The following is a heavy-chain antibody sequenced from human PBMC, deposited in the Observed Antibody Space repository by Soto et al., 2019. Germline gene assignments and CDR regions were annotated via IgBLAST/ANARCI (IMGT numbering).Heavy chain of an antibody. CDR1: GFTFEDYA. Sequence: EVQLVESGGGLVQPGRSLRLCCTASGFTFEDYAIHWVRQAPGKGLEWVSAISWNRGSIGYADAVEGRFSISRDNAKNSVYLQLNSLRPEDTAIYYCAKEHIPVAQDFYYYMDVWGKGTAVTVSS. D-gene: IGHD2-21*01. V-gene: IGHV3-9*01. CDR2: ISWNRGSI. J-gene: IGHJ6*03. CDR3: AKEHIPVAQDFYYYMDV.